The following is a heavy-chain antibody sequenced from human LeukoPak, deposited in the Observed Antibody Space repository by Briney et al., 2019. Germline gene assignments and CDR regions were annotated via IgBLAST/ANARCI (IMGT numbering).Heavy chain of an antibody. Sequence: ETLSLTCTVSGGSISSRPYYWGWVRQAPGKGLEWVSSISSSSSYIYYADSVKGRFTISRDNAKNTLYLQVNSLRAEDTAVYYCARDRAYYYMDVWGKGTTVTVSS. D-gene: IGHD3-10*01. CDR3: ARDRAYYYMDV. CDR1: GGSISSRPYY. J-gene: IGHJ6*03. V-gene: IGHV3-21*01. CDR2: ISSSSSYI.